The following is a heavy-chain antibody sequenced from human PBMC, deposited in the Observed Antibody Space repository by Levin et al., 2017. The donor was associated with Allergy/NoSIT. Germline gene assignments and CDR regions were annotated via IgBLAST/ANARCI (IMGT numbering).Heavy chain of an antibody. CDR3: ARWLSSPTESTLDY. J-gene: IGHJ4*02. V-gene: IGHV3-33*01. CDR2: IWYDGTNK. CDR1: GFTFSDYG. Sequence: SCATSGFTFSDYGMHWVRQAPGKGLEWVAMIWYDGTNKYYTDSVQGRFTISRDNSKNTLYLQMDTLRAEDTAVYYCARWLSSPTESTLDYWGQGSLVTVSS. D-gene: IGHD3-22*01.